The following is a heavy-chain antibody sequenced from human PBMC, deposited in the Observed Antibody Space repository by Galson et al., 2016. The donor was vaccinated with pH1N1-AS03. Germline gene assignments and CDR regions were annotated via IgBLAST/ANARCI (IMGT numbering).Heavy chain of an antibody. V-gene: IGHV3-23*01. J-gene: IGHJ4*02. D-gene: IGHD6-19*01. CDR2: ISGSGGNT. CDR1: GFTFSNYA. CDR3: ARETVVGTGFEY. Sequence: SLRLSCAASGFTFSNYAMSWVRQAPGKGLEWVSVISGSGGNTYYADSVKGRFTISRDNSKSTLYLQMNSLRVEDSAVYYCARETVVGTGFEYWGQGTLVTVSS.